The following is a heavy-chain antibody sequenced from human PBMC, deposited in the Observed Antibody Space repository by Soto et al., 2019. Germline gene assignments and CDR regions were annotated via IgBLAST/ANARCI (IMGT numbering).Heavy chain of an antibody. CDR3: ARIPRYSFPTSDDLDS. J-gene: IGHJ4*02. V-gene: IGHV1-69*15. D-gene: IGHD5-18*01. Sequence: QVQLVQSGAEVRKPGSSVQVSCKASGGTFYTYTFSWVRQAPGQGLEWMGSITPIYPTTNYAEKFQGRLTGTADGSTNTAYMELNSLTSGDTAVYYCARIPRYSFPTSDDLDSWGQGTLVTVSS. CDR1: GGTFYTYT. CDR2: ITPIYPTT.